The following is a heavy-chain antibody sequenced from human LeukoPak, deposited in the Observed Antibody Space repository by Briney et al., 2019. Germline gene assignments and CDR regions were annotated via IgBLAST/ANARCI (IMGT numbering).Heavy chain of an antibody. CDR1: GVSISSYY. J-gene: IGHJ4*02. Sequence: SETLSLTCTVSGVSISSYYWSWIRQPPGNGLEWIGYIYYSGSTNYSRSLKSRVAISVDTSNNQFSLRLNSVTAADTAVYYCARGRGYSYGYYFDYWGQGTLVTVSS. D-gene: IGHD5-18*01. CDR2: IYYSGST. V-gene: IGHV4-59*01. CDR3: ARGRGYSYGYYFDY.